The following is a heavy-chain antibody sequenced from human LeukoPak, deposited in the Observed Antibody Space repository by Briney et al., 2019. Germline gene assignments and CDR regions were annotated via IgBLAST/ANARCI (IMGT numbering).Heavy chain of an antibody. J-gene: IGHJ5*02. CDR2: IYYSGST. V-gene: IGHV4-59*01. D-gene: IGHD3-22*01. CDR3: ARVESYYDSSGSWFDP. Sequence: TSETLSLTCTVSGGSISIYYWSWIRQPPGKGLEWIGYIYYSGSTNYNPSLKSRVTISVDTSKNQFSLKLSSVTAADTAVYYCARVESYYDSSGSWFDPWGQGTLVTVSS. CDR1: GGSISIYY.